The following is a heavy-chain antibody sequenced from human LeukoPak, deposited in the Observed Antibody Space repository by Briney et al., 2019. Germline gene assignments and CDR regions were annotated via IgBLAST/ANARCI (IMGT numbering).Heavy chain of an antibody. D-gene: IGHD3-10*01. CDR2: ISSSSYI. CDR1: GFTFSSYS. CDR3: ASGEVMPNRFVP. Sequence: GGSLRLSCAASGFTFSSYSMNWVRQAPGKGLECVSSISSSSYIYYADSVKGRFTISRDNAKNSLYLQMNSLRAEDAAVYYCASGEVMPNRFVPWGQGTLVTVSS. J-gene: IGHJ5*02. V-gene: IGHV3-21*01.